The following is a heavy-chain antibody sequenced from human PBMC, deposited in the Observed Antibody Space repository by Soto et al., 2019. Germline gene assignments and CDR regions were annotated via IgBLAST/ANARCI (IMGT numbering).Heavy chain of an antibody. J-gene: IGHJ6*02. D-gene: IGHD1-26*01. Sequence: QVQLVQSGAEVKKPGASVKVSCKASGYTFTAYYIHWVRQAPGQGLEWMGRINPNSGDTNYAQKFQGWVTMTRDTSISTAYMELSRLRSDDTAVYYGTRGHSGSNYYYGLDVWGQGTTVTVSS. CDR3: TRGHSGSNYYYGLDV. V-gene: IGHV1-2*04. CDR1: GYTFTAYY. CDR2: INPNSGDT.